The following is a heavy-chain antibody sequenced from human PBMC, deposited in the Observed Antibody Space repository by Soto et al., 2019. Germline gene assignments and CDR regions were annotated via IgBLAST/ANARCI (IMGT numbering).Heavy chain of an antibody. CDR3: ANDIVVVPAAIPGGYYYYGMDV. CDR1: GGTFSSYA. CDR2: IIPIFGTA. D-gene: IGHD2-2*02. Sequence: QVQLVQSGAAVKKPGSSVKVSCKASGGTFSSYAISWVRQAPGQGLEWMGGIIPIFGTANYAQKFQGRVTITADESTSTAYMELSSLRSEDTAVYYCANDIVVVPAAIPGGYYYYGMDVWGQGTTVTVSS. V-gene: IGHV1-69*01. J-gene: IGHJ6*02.